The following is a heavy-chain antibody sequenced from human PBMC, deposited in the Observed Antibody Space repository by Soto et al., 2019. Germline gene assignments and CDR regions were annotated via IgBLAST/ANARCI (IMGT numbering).Heavy chain of an antibody. Sequence: PGGSLRLSCAASGFTFSSYGMHWVRQAPGKGLEWVAVIWYDGSNKYYADSVKGRFTISRDNSKNTLYLQMNSLRAEDTAVYYCARAGYSSSFYYYMDVWGKGTTVTVSS. CDR2: IWYDGSNK. CDR3: ARAGYSSSFYYYMDV. J-gene: IGHJ6*03. V-gene: IGHV3-33*01. CDR1: GFTFSSYG. D-gene: IGHD6-13*01.